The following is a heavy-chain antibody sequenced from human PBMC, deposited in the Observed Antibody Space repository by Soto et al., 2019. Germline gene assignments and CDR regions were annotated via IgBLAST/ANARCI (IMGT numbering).Heavy chain of an antibody. CDR3: ARGTKRQSLLFGLDY. J-gene: IGHJ4*02. V-gene: IGHV4-34*01. CDR1: GGSFSGYY. Sequence: PSETLSLTCAVYGGSFSGYYWSWIRQPPGKGLEWIGEINHSGSTNYNPSLKSRVTISVDTSKNQFSLKLSSVTAADTAVYYCARGTKRQSLLFGLDYWGQGTLVTVYS. D-gene: IGHD3-10*02. CDR2: INHSGST.